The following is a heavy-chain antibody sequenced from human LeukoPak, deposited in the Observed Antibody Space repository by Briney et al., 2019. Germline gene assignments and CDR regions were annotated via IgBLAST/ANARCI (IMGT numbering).Heavy chain of an antibody. CDR1: GGSISSYY. Sequence: SETLSLTCTVSGGSISSYYWSWIRQPAGKGLEYIGRIYTSGSTYYNPSLKSRVTISVDTSKNQFCLNLSSVTAADTALYYCARDGGYSTSSSLFDPWGRGTLVTVSS. V-gene: IGHV4-4*07. D-gene: IGHD6-13*01. J-gene: IGHJ5*02. CDR3: ARDGGYSTSSSLFDP. CDR2: IYTSGST.